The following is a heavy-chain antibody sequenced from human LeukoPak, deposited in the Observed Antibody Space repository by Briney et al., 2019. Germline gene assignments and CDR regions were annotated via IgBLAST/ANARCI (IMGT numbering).Heavy chain of an antibody. Sequence: TGGSLRLSCAASGFTFSSYSMNWVRQAPGKGLEWVSSISSSSIYIYYADSVKGRFTISRDNANNSLYLQMHSLGAEDTAVYYCARDRGSGSYSLDYWGQGTQVTVSS. CDR2: ISSSSIYI. J-gene: IGHJ4*02. V-gene: IGHV3-21*01. D-gene: IGHD1-26*01. CDR3: ARDRGSGSYSLDY. CDR1: GFTFSSYS.